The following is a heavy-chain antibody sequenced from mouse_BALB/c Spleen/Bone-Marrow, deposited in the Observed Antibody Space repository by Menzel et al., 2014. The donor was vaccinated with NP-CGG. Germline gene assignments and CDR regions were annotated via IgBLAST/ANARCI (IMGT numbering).Heavy chain of an antibody. CDR1: GYTLTDYA. CDR2: ISTYYGDA. D-gene: IGHD2-2*01. Sequence: VQLVESGAELVRPGVSVKISCKGSGYTLTDYAMHWVKQSHAKSLEWIGVISTYYGDASYNQKFKGKATMTVDKSSSAKYMKLARLASEDSAIYYCARSGGYDFFDCWGQGTTLTVS. CDR3: ARSGGYDFFDC. J-gene: IGHJ2*01. V-gene: IGHV1S137*01.